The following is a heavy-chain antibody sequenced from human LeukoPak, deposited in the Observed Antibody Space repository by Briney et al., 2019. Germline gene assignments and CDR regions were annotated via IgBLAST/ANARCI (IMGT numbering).Heavy chain of an antibody. CDR3: AGGVVGTKYFDY. V-gene: IGHV3-53*01. J-gene: IGHJ4*02. CDR2: IYSSGIT. Sequence: PGGSLRLSCAASGFTVSSNYMSWVRQAPGKGLEWVSVIYSSGITYYADSVKGRFTISRDNSKNTLSLQMNSLRAEDTAVYYCAGGVVGTKYFDYWGQGTLVTVSS. D-gene: IGHD1-26*01. CDR1: GFTVSSNY.